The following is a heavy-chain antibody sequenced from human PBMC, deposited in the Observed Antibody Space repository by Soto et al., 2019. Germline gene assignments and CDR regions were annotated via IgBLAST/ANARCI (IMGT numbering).Heavy chain of an antibody. CDR1: GFSLSNGKVG. CDR2: IFSNDEK. J-gene: IGHJ6*03. Sequence: SGPTLVNPTETLTLTCTVSGFSLSNGKVGVSWIRQPPGKALEWLAHIFSNDEKSYRTSLKSRLTISEDTSKSQVVLTMTYVDPVDTATYYCARILFGRSVAGGYFYMDVWGKGTTVTVSS. V-gene: IGHV2-26*02. D-gene: IGHD6-19*01. CDR3: ARILFGRSVAGGYFYMDV.